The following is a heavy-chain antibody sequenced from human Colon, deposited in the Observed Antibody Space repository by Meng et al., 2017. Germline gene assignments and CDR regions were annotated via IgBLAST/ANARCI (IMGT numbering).Heavy chain of an antibody. Sequence: GESLKISCAASGFTFRSNWLHWVRQSPGKGLVWVSRINYDGTTTTYADSVKGRFTTSRDNAMNTLHLQMNSLRVEDTALYYCVRDQTISGTGPHFDSWGQGTQVTVSS. CDR3: VRDQTISGTGPHFDS. CDR2: INYDGTTT. CDR1: GFTFRSNW. J-gene: IGHJ4*02. V-gene: IGHV3-74*01. D-gene: IGHD3-10*01.